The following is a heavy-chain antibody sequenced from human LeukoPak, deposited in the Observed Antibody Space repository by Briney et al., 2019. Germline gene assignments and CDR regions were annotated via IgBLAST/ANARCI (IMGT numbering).Heavy chain of an antibody. Sequence: PGGSLGLSCAASGFIFSSYWMSWVRQAPGKGLEWVANIKEDGSVKYYVDSVKGRFTISRDNAKNSLYLQTNSLRAEDTAVYYCARRALRYCSSTSCPAQYYGVDVWGKGTTVTVSS. V-gene: IGHV3-7*03. CDR3: ARRALRYCSSTSCPAQYYGVDV. J-gene: IGHJ6*04. CDR2: IKEDGSVK. CDR1: GFIFSSYW. D-gene: IGHD2-2*01.